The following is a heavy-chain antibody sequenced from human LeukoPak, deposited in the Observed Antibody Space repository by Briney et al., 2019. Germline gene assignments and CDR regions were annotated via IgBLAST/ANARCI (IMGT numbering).Heavy chain of an antibody. Sequence: GGSLRLSCAASGFTFSSYAMSWVRQAPGKGLEWVSAISGSGGSTYYADSVKGRFTISRDNSKNTLHLQMNSLRAEDTAVYYCAKGGYSSGWYREVDPWGQGTLVTVSS. CDR1: GFTFSSYA. CDR2: ISGSGGST. CDR3: AKGGYSSGWYREVDP. V-gene: IGHV3-23*01. D-gene: IGHD6-19*01. J-gene: IGHJ5*02.